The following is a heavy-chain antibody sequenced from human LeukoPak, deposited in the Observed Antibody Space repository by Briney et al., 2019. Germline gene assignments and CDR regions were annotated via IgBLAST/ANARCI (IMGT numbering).Heavy chain of an antibody. CDR2: INPNSGGT. CDR1: GYTFTGYY. D-gene: IGHD3-3*01. Sequence: GASVKVSCKASGYTFTGYYMHWVRQPPGQGLEWMGWINPNSGGTNYAQKFQGRVTMTRDTSISTAYMELSRLRSDDTAVYYCARRIFGVVTSFDYWGQGTLVTVSS. CDR3: ARRIFGVVTSFDY. J-gene: IGHJ4*02. V-gene: IGHV1-2*02.